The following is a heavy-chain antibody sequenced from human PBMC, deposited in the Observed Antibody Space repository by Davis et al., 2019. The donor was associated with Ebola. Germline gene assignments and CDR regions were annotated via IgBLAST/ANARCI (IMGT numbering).Heavy chain of an antibody. D-gene: IGHD6-13*01. CDR1: AGSFSGYY. J-gene: IGHJ4*02. CDR3: ASTNPGYSSSWYGY. V-gene: IGHV4-34*01. Sequence: SETLSLTCAVYAGSFSGYYWSWIRQPPGKGLEWIGEINHSGSTNYNPSLKSRVTISVDTSKNQFSLKLSSVTAADTAVYYCASTNPGYSSSWYGYWGQGTLVTVSS. CDR2: INHSGST.